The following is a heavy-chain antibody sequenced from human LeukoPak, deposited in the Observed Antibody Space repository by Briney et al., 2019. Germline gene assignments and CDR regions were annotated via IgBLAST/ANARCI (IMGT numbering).Heavy chain of an antibody. D-gene: IGHD3-22*01. CDR2: IYSDGRT. Sequence: GGSLRLSCVGSGFIFGGFYMNWVRQAPGKGLEWASVIYSDGRTYYADSVKGRFTISRDNSKNTLYLQMNSLRAEDTAVYYCARAPGGTQASSGYFDYWGQGTLVTVSS. J-gene: IGHJ4*02. V-gene: IGHV3-53*01. CDR3: ARAPGGTQASSGYFDY. CDR1: GFIFGGFY.